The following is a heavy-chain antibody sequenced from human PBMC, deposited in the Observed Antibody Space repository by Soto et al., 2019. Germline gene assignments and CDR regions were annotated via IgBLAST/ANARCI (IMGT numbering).Heavy chain of an antibody. CDR2: IYYSGST. J-gene: IGHJ5*02. CDR3: ARHSSSSGTGGWFDP. Sequence: PSETLSLTCTVSGGSISSYYWSWIRQPPGKGLEWIGYIYYSGSTNYNPSLKSRVTISVDTSKNQFSLKLSSVTAADAAVYYCARHSSSSGTGGWFDPWGQGTLVTVSS. V-gene: IGHV4-59*08. CDR1: GGSISSYY. D-gene: IGHD6-13*01.